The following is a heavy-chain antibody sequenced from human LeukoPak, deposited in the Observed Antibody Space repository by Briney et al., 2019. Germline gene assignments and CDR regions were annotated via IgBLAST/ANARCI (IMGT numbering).Heavy chain of an antibody. V-gene: IGHV3-23*01. J-gene: IGHJ4*02. CDR3: AKEPRGSSSRLIYFDY. CDR2: INRDSGST. CDR1: GFPFNNFA. D-gene: IGHD6-13*01. Sequence: GGSPRLSCAASGFPFNNFAMSWVRQAPGKGLEWVSAINRDSGSTYYADSVRGRFTISRDNSKNTLYLHMSSLRAEDTAVYYCAKEPRGSSSRLIYFDYWGQGTLVTVSS.